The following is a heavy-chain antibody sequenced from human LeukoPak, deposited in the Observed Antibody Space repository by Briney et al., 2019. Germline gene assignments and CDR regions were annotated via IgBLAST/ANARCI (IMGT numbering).Heavy chain of an antibody. D-gene: IGHD3-22*01. J-gene: IGHJ4*02. CDR1: GYIFTHYW. V-gene: IGHV5-51*01. CDR3: AIPNSSGYLS. Sequence: GESLKISCKSSGYIFTHYWIGSVRQMPGKGLEWMGIIYPGDSDTRYSTSFQGQVTISADKSISTAYLQWSSLKASDTAMYYCAIPNSSGYLSWGQGTLVTVSS. CDR2: IYPGDSDT.